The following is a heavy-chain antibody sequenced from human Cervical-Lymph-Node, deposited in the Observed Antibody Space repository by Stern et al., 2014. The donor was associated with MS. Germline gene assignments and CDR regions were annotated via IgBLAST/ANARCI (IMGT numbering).Heavy chain of an antibody. V-gene: IGHV3-23*04. CDR2: ISGSGGNT. Sequence: EVQLVESGGNLVQPGGSLRLSCAPSGFTFSDYAMSWVRQAPGKGLEWNSSISGSGGNTFSADSVKGRFTIPRDNSKNTLDLQMNSLRAEDSALYYCTKGFTVTGTGYGVDVWGQGTTVTVSS. J-gene: IGHJ6*02. CDR3: TKGFTVTGTGYGVDV. D-gene: IGHD6-19*01. CDR1: GFTFSDYA.